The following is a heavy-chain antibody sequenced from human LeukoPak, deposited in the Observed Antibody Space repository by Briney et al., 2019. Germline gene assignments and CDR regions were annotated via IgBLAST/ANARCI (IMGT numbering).Heavy chain of an antibody. CDR2: IYSGGST. D-gene: IGHD1-26*01. J-gene: IGHJ4*02. CDR1: GFTVSSNY. Sequence: GGSLRLSCAASGFTVSSNYMSWVRQAPGKGLEWVSVIYSGGSTYYADSVKGRFTISRDNSKNTPYLQMNSLRAEDTAVYYCARDQVGAVDYWGQGTLVTVSS. CDR3: ARDQVGAVDY. V-gene: IGHV3-53*01.